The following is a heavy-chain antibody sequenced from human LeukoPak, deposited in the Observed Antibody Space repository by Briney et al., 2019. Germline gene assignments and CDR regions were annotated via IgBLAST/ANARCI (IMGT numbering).Heavy chain of an antibody. J-gene: IGHJ4*02. Sequence: PGGSLRLSCAASGFTFSDAWMSWVRQAPGKGLEWVGRIKSKSDGGTTDNAAPVKGRFTISRDDSKNTLYLQMNSLRAEDTAVYYCAKDHPGYGYSYGSNFDYWGQGTLVTVSS. V-gene: IGHV3-15*01. CDR3: AKDHPGYGYSYGSNFDY. D-gene: IGHD5-18*01. CDR2: IKSKSDGGTT. CDR1: GFTFSDAW.